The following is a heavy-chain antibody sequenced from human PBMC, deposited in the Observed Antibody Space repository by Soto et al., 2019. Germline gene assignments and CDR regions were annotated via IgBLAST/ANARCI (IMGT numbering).Heavy chain of an antibody. CDR1: GFTFSSYG. D-gene: IGHD1-26*01. CDR3: AKHSGGSGSYFFDY. Sequence: QVQLVESGGGVVQPGRSLRLSCAASGFTFSSYGMHWVRQAPGKGLEWVAVISYDGSNKYYADSVKGRFTISRDNSKNTLYLQMNSLRAEDTAVYYCAKHSGGSGSYFFDYWGQGTLVTVSS. J-gene: IGHJ4*02. CDR2: ISYDGSNK. V-gene: IGHV3-30*18.